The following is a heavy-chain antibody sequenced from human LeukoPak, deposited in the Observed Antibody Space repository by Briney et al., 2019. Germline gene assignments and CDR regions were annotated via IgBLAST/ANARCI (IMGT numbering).Heavy chain of an antibody. V-gene: IGHV3-7*01. CDR2: IKQDGNEK. CDR1: GFTFSSYW. J-gene: IGHJ4*02. D-gene: IGHD6-19*01. CDR3: ASSLAVAGKAFFDF. Sequence: PGGSLRLSCAASGFTFSSYWMSWVRQAPGKGLEWVANIKQDGNEKYYVDSVKGRFTISRDNAKNSLYLQMNSLRAEDTAVYYCASSLAVAGKAFFDFWGQGTLVTVSS.